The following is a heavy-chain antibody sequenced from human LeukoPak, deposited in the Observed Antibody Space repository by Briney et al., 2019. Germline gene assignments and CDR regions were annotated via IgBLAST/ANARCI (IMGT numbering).Heavy chain of an antibody. CDR3: AKGKLVPAALFDY. V-gene: IGHV3-23*01. D-gene: IGHD2-2*01. Sequence: GGSLRLSCTASGFAFDEHGMSWVRQVPGKGLEWVSTTSGSGDSTHYADSVKGRFTISRDNSKNTLYLQVNSLRAEDTAVYYCAKGKLVPAALFDYWGQGTLVTVSS. CDR2: TSGSGDST. CDR1: GFAFDEHG. J-gene: IGHJ4*02.